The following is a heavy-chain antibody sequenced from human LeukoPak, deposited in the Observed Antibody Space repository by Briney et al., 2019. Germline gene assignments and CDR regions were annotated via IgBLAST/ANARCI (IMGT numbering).Heavy chain of an antibody. CDR3: ARDGGYSGYDLYDY. Sequence: PGRSLRLSCAASGFTFSSYAMHWVRQAPGKXXXXXXXXSYDGRNKYYSDSVKGRFTISRDNSKNTLYLQMNSLRAEDTAVYYCARDGGYSGYDLYDYWGQGTLVTVSS. D-gene: IGHD5-12*01. J-gene: IGHJ4*02. CDR1: GFTFSSYA. V-gene: IGHV3-30*17. CDR2: XSYDGRNK.